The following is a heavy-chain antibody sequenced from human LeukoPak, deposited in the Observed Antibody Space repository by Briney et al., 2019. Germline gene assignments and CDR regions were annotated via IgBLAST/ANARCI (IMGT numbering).Heavy chain of an antibody. V-gene: IGHV3-7*01. CDR1: GFTFSSYW. CDR3: ARAQTGSYSELDY. Sequence: AGCLRLSCAASGFTFSSYWMGWVRPAQGKGREWGGNIKQDGIENYYENSVNGRFTTSRDNTKNSLYLQINSMRADDTAVYYCARAQTGSYSELDYWGQGTLVTVSS. J-gene: IGHJ4*02. CDR2: IKQDGIEN. D-gene: IGHD1-26*01.